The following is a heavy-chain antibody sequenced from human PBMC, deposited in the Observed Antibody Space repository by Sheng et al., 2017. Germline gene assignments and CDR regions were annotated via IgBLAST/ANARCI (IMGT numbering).Heavy chain of an antibody. CDR3: AIGTTVKSMDV. J-gene: IGHJ6*02. CDR1: GFTFSSYA. D-gene: IGHD4-4*01. CDR2: ITGSGAGT. V-gene: IGHV3-23*04. Sequence: EVQLVESGGSLVQPGGSLRLSCAASGFTFSSYAMSWVRQAPGKGLEWVSAITGSGAGTYYADSVKGRFTISRDNSKNTLYLQMNSLRVEDAALYYCAIGTTVKSMDVWGQGTTVTISS.